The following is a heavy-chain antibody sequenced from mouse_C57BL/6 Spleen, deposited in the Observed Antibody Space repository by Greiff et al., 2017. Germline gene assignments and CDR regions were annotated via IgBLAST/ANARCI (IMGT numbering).Heavy chain of an antibody. CDR3: ARQGYYGIWYFDV. D-gene: IGHD1-1*01. V-gene: IGHV1-82*01. Sequence: QVQLQQSGPELVKPGASVKISCKASGYAFSSSWMNWVKQRPGKGLEWIGRIYPGDGDTNYNGKFKGKATLTADKSSSTAYMQLSSLTSEDSAVYFCARQGYYGIWYFDVWGTETTVTVAS. J-gene: IGHJ1*03. CDR1: GYAFSSSW. CDR2: IYPGDGDT.